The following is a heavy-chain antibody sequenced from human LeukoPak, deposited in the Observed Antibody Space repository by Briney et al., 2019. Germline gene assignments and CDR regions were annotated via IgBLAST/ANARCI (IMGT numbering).Heavy chain of an antibody. J-gene: IGHJ4*02. D-gene: IGHD1-26*01. CDR1: GGSFSGYY. Sequence: SETLSITCAVYGGSFSGYYWSWIRQPPGKRLEWIGGINHSGSTNYNPSLKSRVTISVDTSKNQFSLKLSSVTAADTAVYYCARGGGGAKAFYFDYWGQGSLVTVSS. V-gene: IGHV4-34*01. CDR3: ARGGGGAKAFYFDY. CDR2: INHSGST.